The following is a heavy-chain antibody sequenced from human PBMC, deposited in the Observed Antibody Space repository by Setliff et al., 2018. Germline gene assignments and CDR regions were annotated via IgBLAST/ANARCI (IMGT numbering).Heavy chain of an antibody. V-gene: IGHV3-15*01. CDR3: ARVLHWTGSPYYYYHYMDV. CDR1: GFSFRDAW. J-gene: IGHJ6*03. CDR2: IKTRGEGGTT. D-gene: IGHD2-8*02. Sequence: GSLRLSCEASGFSFRDAWMIWVRQPPGKGLEWVGRIKTRGEGGTTDYAASVQGRFIISRDDSKNLVFLQMNSLKTEDTAVYYCARVLHWTGSPYYYYHYMDVWGKGTTVTVSS.